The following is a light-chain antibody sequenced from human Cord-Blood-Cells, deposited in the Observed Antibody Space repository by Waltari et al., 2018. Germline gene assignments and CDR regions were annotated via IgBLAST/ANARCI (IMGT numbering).Light chain of an antibody. V-gene: IGKV1-39*01. CDR2: AAS. Sequence: DIQLTQSLSYPSASAGDRDTITCRASQSISSYLNWYQQKPGKAPKLLIYAASSLQSGVPSRFSGSGSGTDFTLTISSLQPEDFATYYCQQSYSTPLTFGGGTKVEIK. CDR3: QQSYSTPLT. J-gene: IGKJ4*01. CDR1: QSISSY.